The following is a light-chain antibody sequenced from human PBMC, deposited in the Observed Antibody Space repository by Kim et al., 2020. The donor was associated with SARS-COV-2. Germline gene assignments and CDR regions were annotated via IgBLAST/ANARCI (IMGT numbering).Light chain of an antibody. CDR3: QQYGSSPCT. V-gene: IGKV3-20*01. CDR1: QSVASNY. Sequence: LSPGETATLSCRASQSVASNYLAWYQQKPGQPPRLLIFDASTRATGISDRFSGSGSGTDFTLTISRLEPEDFAVYYCQQYGSSPCTFGQGTKLEIK. J-gene: IGKJ2*02. CDR2: DAS.